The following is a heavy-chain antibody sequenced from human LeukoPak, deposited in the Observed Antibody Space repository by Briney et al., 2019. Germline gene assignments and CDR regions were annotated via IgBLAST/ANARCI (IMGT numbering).Heavy chain of an antibody. CDR3: AKEGAFVPVAGPHGDY. CDR2: IIPIFGTA. Sequence: GASVKVSCKASGGTFSSYAISWMLQAPGQGLEWMGGIIPIFGTANYAQKFQGRVTITTDESTSTAYMELSSLRAEDTAVCYCAKEGAFVPVAGPHGDYWGQGTLVTVSS. J-gene: IGHJ4*02. D-gene: IGHD6-19*01. V-gene: IGHV1-69*05. CDR1: GGTFSSYA.